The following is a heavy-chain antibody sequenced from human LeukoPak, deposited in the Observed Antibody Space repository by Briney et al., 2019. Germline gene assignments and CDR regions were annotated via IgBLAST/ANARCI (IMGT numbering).Heavy chain of an antibody. CDR1: GDSISRSTYY. J-gene: IGHJ4*02. V-gene: IGHV4-39*07. Sequence: SETLSLTCTVSGDSISRSTYYWAWIRQPPGKGLEWIGEMYLSGTTHSNPSVKSRLTISIDKSKNQFFLNLSSVTAADTAVYYCAGLVGRYSSGLYYYYFDYWGQGTLVTVSS. D-gene: IGHD3-22*01. CDR3: AGLVGRYSSGLYYYYFDY. CDR2: MYLSGTT.